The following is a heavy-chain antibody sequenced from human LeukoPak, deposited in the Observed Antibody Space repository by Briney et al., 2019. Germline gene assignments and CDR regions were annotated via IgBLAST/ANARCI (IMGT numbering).Heavy chain of an antibody. J-gene: IGHJ4*02. Sequence: PGGSLRLSCAASGFTFDDYAMHWVRQAPGKGLEWVSGISWNSGSIGYADSVKGRFTISRDNAKNSLYLQMNSLRAEDTALYYCAKDGGLLDYDSSGYPRGYYFDYWGQGTLVTVSS. CDR2: ISWNSGSI. D-gene: IGHD3-22*01. V-gene: IGHV3-9*01. CDR3: AKDGGLLDYDSSGYPRGYYFDY. CDR1: GFTFDDYA.